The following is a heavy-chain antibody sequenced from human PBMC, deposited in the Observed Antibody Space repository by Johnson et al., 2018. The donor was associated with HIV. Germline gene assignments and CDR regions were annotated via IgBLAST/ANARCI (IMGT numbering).Heavy chain of an antibody. V-gene: IGHV3-23*04. D-gene: IGHD3-16*01. CDR2: ISGSGGST. J-gene: IGHJ3*02. CDR1: GFTFSSYA. CDR3: ARGRPWGWELRRDAFDI. Sequence: VQLVESGGGVVQPGGSLRFSCAVSGFTFSSYAMSWVRQAPGKGLEWVSAISGSGGSTSYADSVKGRFTISRDNAKKSLYLQMNSLRDEDTALYYCARGRPWGWELRRDAFDIWGQGTMVTVSS.